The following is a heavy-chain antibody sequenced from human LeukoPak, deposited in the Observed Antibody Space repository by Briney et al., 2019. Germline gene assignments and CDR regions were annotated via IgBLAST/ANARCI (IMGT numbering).Heavy chain of an antibody. CDR1: GGSVNNYY. CDR2: VYYSGST. D-gene: IGHD6-6*01. Sequence: SETLSLTCTVSGGSVNNYYWSWIRQPPGKGLEWIGYVYYSGSTNYNPSLKSRVTISVDTSKNQFSLKLSSVTAADTAVYYCARGWDSSSRDYWGQGTLVTVSS. J-gene: IGHJ4*02. CDR3: ARGWDSSSRDY. V-gene: IGHV4-59*02.